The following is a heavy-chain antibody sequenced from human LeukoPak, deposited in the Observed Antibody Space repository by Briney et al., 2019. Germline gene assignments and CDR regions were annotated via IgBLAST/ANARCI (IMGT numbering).Heavy chain of an antibody. J-gene: IGHJ4*02. CDR3: ARDKAVYYGSGLRLDY. Sequence: SAYNGDTNYAQKLQGRVTMTTDTSTNTAYMELRSLRSDDTAVYYCARDKAVYYGSGLRLDYWGQGTLVTVSS. D-gene: IGHD3-10*01. CDR2: SAYNGDT. V-gene: IGHV1-18*01.